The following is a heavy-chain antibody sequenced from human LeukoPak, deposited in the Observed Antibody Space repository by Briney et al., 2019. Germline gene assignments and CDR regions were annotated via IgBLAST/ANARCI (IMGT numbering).Heavy chain of an antibody. CDR3: ARVFGAYRGSWHDYFDY. J-gene: IGHJ4*02. D-gene: IGHD6-13*01. V-gene: IGHV3-48*04. Sequence: PGGSLRLSCAASGFTFSSYSMNWVRQAPGKGLEWVSYISSSSSTIYYADSVKGRFTISRDNAKNSLYLQMNSLRAEDTAVYYCARVFGAYRGSWHDYFDYWGQGTLLTVSS. CDR2: ISSSSSTI. CDR1: GFTFSSYS.